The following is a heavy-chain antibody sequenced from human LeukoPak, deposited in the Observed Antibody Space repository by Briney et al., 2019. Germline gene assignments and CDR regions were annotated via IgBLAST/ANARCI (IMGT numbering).Heavy chain of an antibody. J-gene: IGHJ3*02. CDR2: IKQDGSEK. Sequence: PGGSLRLSCAASGFTFGNYWMTWVRQAPGKGLECVANIKQDGSEKYFLDSEKGRFTISRDNAKNSLYLQMNSLRAEDTAVYYCARDMSITTVRGVIILDAFDIWGQGTMVTVSS. CDR3: ARDMSITTVRGVIILDAFDI. CDR1: GFTFGNYW. V-gene: IGHV3-7*03. D-gene: IGHD3-10*01.